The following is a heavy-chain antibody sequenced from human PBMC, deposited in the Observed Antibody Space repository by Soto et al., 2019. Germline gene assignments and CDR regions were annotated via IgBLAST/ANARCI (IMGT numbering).Heavy chain of an antibody. CDR2: ISSSSDYT. CDR1: GFTFSDYY. J-gene: IGHJ4*02. D-gene: IGHD1-7*01. Sequence: QVQVVESGGGLVKPGGSLRLSCAASGFTFSDYYMNWIRQAPGKGLEWVSYISSSSDYTKYADSVKGRFTISRDNAKSLLYLQMNSLRAEDTAVYYCARGGVRRTKSRGQVYNWGQGTLVTVSS. V-gene: IGHV3-11*06. CDR3: ARGGVRRTKSRGQVYN.